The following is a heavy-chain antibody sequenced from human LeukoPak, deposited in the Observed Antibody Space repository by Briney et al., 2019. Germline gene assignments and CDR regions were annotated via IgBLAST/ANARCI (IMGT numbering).Heavy chain of an antibody. Sequence: SETLSLTCSVSGGSIGSYYWNWIRQAPGKGLEWIGYIYYSGSTIYDPSLESRVTISVDTSKNQISLKLNSVTAADTAVYYCARAGGGVPAAIYFDYWGQGTLVTVSS. D-gene: IGHD2-2*01. J-gene: IGHJ4*02. CDR3: ARAGGGVPAAIYFDY. CDR2: IYYSGST. CDR1: GGSIGSYY. V-gene: IGHV4-59*12.